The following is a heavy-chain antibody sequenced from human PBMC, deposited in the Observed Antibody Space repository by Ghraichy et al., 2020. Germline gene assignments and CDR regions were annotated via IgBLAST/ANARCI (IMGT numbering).Heavy chain of an antibody. CDR3: ARAKLLREYYYYGMDV. V-gene: IGHV1-2*04. Sequence: ASVKVSCKASGYTFTGYYMHWVRQAPGQGLEWMGWINPNSGGTNYAQKFQGWVTMTRDTSISTAYMELSRLRSDDTAVYYCARAKLLREYYYYGMDVWGQGTTVTVSS. CDR1: GYTFTGYY. J-gene: IGHJ6*02. CDR2: INPNSGGT. D-gene: IGHD2-15*01.